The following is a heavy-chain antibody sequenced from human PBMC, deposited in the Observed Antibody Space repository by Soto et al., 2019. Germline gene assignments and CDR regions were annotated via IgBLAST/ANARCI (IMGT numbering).Heavy chain of an antibody. Sequence: PGGSLRLSCAASGFTFSSYGMHWVRQAPGKGLEWVAVISYDGSNKYYADSVKGRFTISRDNSKNTLYLQMNGLRAEDTAVYYRAKIATTVTTEGAGDFDYWGQGTLVTVSS. CDR2: ISYDGSNK. V-gene: IGHV3-30*18. CDR1: GFTFSSYG. J-gene: IGHJ4*02. D-gene: IGHD4-17*01. CDR3: AKIATTVTTEGAGDFDY.